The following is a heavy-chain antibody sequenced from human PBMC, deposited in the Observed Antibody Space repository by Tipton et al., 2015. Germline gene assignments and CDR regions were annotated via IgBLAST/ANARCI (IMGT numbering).Heavy chain of an antibody. CDR2: VYSSGST. V-gene: IGHV4-34*01. Sequence: GLVKPSETLALTCAVYDGPFSGYYWTWIRQHPGKGLEWIGNVYSSGSTYYNPSLKSRVTISADTSKNQFSLKLSAVTAADTAVYYCARGGYSGFEWSNWFDPWGHGTLVSVSS. CDR1: DGPFSGYY. D-gene: IGHD5-12*01. CDR3: ARGGYSGFEWSNWFDP. J-gene: IGHJ5*02.